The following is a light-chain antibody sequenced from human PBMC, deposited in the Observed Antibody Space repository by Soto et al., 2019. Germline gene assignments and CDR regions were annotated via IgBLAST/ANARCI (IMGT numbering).Light chain of an antibody. V-gene: IGKV1-5*03. CDR2: KAS. CDR1: QSINNW. J-gene: IGKJ3*01. Sequence: DIQMTQSPSTLSASVGDRVTITCRASQSINNWLAWYQQKPGKAPKLLIYKASSLESGVQSRFSGSGSGTEFTLTISSLQPDDFATYYCQQYNTYPLTFGPGTKVDIK. CDR3: QQYNTYPLT.